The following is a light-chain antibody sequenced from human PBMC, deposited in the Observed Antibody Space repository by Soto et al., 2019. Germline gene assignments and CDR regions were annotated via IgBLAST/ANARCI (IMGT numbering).Light chain of an antibody. Sequence: ESVLPQYPGNLSLSRCERDNLLCRASQSVSSSYLAWYQQRPGQAPSLLIYDTSTRATGVPDRFSGSGSGTDFALTISRVEPEDFAIYFCQQYGSSPGTFGQGTKVDIK. CDR3: QQYGSSPGT. CDR2: DTS. CDR1: QSVSSSY. V-gene: IGKV3-20*01. J-gene: IGKJ1*01.